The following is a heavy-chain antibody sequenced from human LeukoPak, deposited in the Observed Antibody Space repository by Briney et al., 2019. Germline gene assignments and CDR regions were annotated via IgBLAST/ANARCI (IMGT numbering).Heavy chain of an antibody. CDR3: AKDFGPEGGIAAAATPFDY. J-gene: IGHJ4*02. D-gene: IGHD6-13*01. CDR2: ISWNSGSI. CDR1: GFTFDDYA. V-gene: IGHV3-9*03. Sequence: PGRSLRLSGAASGFTFDDYAMHWVRQAPGKGLEWVSGISWNSGSIGYADSVKGRFTISRDNAKNSLYLQMNSLRAEDMALYYCAKDFGPEGGIAAAATPFDYWGQGTLVTVSS.